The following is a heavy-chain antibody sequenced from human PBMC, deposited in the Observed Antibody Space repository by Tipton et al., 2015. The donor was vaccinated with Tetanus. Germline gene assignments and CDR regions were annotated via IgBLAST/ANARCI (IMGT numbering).Heavy chain of an antibody. CDR2: ISSTTRYT. CDR3: ASGSSLDY. D-gene: IGHD3-10*01. J-gene: IGHJ4*02. Sequence: SLRLSCEVSGFTFSSYRMNWVRQAPGKGLEWVSSISSTTRYTDYADSVKGRFTISRDNAKNSVCLQMNSLRVEDTALYYCASGSSLDYWGQGTQVTVSS. V-gene: IGHV3-21*06. CDR1: GFTFSSYR.